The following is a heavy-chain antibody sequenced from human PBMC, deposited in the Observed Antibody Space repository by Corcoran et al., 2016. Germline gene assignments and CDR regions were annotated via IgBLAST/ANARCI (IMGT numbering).Heavy chain of an antibody. J-gene: IGHJ3*02. V-gene: IGHV4-61*01. CDR3: ATTARLFDI. CDR1: GDSVGSPSYY. CDR2: IYYSGDI. D-gene: IGHD5-18*01. Sequence: QVQLQESGPGLVKPSETLSLTCTVSGDSVGSPSYYWSWIRQPPGKGLECIGYIYYSGDINYNPSLKSRVTISMDTSKNQPSLMLTSVTAADAAVYYCATTARLFDIWGQGTMVTVSS.